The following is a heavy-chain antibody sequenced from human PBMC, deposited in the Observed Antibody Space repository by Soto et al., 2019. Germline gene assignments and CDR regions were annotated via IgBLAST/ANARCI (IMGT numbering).Heavy chain of an antibody. Sequence: QVQLQESGPGLVKPSETLSLTCFVSGGSISDYYWSWIRQSPGKGLEWIGYIKKSSITNYNPSFNKRATISDDTTKNQSSLNLRSMTAADTAMYFCVSNSWHTVISLGYFDQWGQGTLVTVSS. V-gene: IGHV4-59*01. D-gene: IGHD3-16*02. J-gene: IGHJ4*01. CDR2: IKKSSIT. CDR1: GGSISDYY. CDR3: VSNSWHTVISLGYFDQ.